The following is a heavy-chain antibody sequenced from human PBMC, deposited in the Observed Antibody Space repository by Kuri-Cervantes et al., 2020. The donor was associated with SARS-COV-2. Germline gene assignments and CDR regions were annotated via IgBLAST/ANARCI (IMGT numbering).Heavy chain of an antibody. V-gene: IGHV1-8*03. CDR2: MNPNSGST. J-gene: IGHJ4*02. CDR3: ARDLRIAAPRGDY. Sequence: SVKVSCKASGYTFTSYDINWVRQATGQGLEWMGWMNPNSGSTGYAQKFQGRVTITRNTSISTAYMELSSLRAEDTAVYYCARDLRIAAPRGDYWGQGTLVTVSS. D-gene: IGHD6-6*01. CDR1: GYTFTSYD.